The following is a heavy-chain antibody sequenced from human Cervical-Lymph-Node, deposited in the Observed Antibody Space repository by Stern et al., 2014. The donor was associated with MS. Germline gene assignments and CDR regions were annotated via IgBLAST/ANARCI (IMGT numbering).Heavy chain of an antibody. CDR1: GYTFTKYG. CDR2: SNAGHGNT. Sequence: QVQLVQSGAEVGKPAASVKVSCKASGYTFTKYGMHWVRQAPGHRLEWMGWSNAGHGNTKYSKVFQGRVPLTQDNTHSTAYMELGSLRSEDMAVYYCARGGGGYSYGLDYWGQGTLVTVSS. CDR3: ARGGGGYSYGLDY. J-gene: IGHJ4*02. D-gene: IGHD5-18*01. V-gene: IGHV1-3*02.